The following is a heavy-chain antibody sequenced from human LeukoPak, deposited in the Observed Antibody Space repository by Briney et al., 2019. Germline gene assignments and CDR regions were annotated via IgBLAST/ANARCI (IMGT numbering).Heavy chain of an antibody. Sequence: GGSLRLSCAASGFIFSDHYMDWVRQAPGKGLEWVARSKNKAQSFLTEYAASVKGRFIISRDDSRNSLFLQMNSLKTEDTAVYYCASPQRGSNNWNYSWGQGTLVTVSS. D-gene: IGHD3-10*01. CDR1: GFIFSDHY. V-gene: IGHV3-72*01. CDR2: SKNKAQSFLT. CDR3: ASPQRGSNNWNYS. J-gene: IGHJ5*01.